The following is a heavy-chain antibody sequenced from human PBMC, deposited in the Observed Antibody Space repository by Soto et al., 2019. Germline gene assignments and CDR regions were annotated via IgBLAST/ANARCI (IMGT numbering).Heavy chain of an antibody. V-gene: IGHV3-30*18. J-gene: IGHJ6*03. D-gene: IGHD2-15*01. CDR2: MSSDGNNK. Sequence: GGSLRLSCAASGFTFSRYGMHWVRQAPGKGLEWVAVMSSDGNNKHSADPVRGRFTISRDNSKNTLYLQMNSLRAEDTAVYYCAKHGQYCSGDRCYYYQYNMDVWGKGTTVTVSS. CDR1: GFTFSRYG. CDR3: AKHGQYCSGDRCYYYQYNMDV.